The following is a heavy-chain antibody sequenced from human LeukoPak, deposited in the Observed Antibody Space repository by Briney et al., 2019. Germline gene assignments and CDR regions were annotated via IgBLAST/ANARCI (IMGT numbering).Heavy chain of an antibody. Sequence: GGSLRLSCTASGFTFGDYAMSWVRQAPGKGLEWLGFIRGKAYGGTTEYAASVKGRFTISRDDSKSIAYLQMNSLKTEDTAVYYCTRDPGAPYYDSSGYYSDYWGQGTLVTVSS. CDR1: GFTFGDYA. V-gene: IGHV3-49*04. CDR3: TRDPGAPYYDSSGYYSDY. D-gene: IGHD3-22*01. CDR2: IRGKAYGGTT. J-gene: IGHJ4*02.